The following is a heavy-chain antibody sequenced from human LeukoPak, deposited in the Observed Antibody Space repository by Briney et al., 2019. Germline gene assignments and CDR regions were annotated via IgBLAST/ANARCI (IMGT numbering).Heavy chain of an antibody. CDR3: ARGQEVDFWSGYLMDV. CDR1: GFTVSSNY. J-gene: IGHJ6*02. D-gene: IGHD3-3*01. V-gene: IGHV3-66*01. CDR2: IYSGGST. Sequence: GGSLRLSCAASGFTVSSNYMSWVRQAPGKGLEWVSVIYSGGSTYYAESVKGRFTISRDNSKNTLYLQMNSLRAEDTAVYYCARGQEVDFWSGYLMDVWGQGTTVTVSS.